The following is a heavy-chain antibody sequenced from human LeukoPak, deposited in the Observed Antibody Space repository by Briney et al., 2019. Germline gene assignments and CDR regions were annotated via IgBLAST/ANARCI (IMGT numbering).Heavy chain of an antibody. CDR2: IRQDGSEM. CDR1: GFTFSSYW. J-gene: IGHJ4*02. CDR3: ARDRSGWDYFDY. D-gene: IGHD6-19*01. Sequence: PGGSLRLSCAASGFTFSSYWMNWARQAPGKGLEWVATIRQDGSEMYYVDSLKGRFTIFRQNAKNSLYLQMKSLRAEDTAVYYCARDRSGWDYFDYWGQGTLVTVSS. V-gene: IGHV3-7*03.